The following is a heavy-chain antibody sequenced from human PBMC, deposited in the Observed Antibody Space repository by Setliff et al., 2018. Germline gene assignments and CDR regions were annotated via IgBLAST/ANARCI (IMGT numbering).Heavy chain of an antibody. D-gene: IGHD3-10*01. J-gene: IGHJ5*02. CDR2: ISSSSSTI. V-gene: IGHV3-48*04. CDR3: ARDLIRGAPNWFDP. CDR1: GFTFSTYS. Sequence: PGGSLRLSCAVSGFTFSTYSMNWVRQAPGKGLEWVSYISSSSSTIYSADSVRGRFTISRDNAKNSLYLQMNSLRAEDSAVYYCARDLIRGAPNWFDPWGQGTLVTVSS.